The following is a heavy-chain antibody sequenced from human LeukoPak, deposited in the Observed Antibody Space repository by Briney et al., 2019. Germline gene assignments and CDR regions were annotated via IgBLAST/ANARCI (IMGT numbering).Heavy chain of an antibody. CDR3: RLYGSGSYPDFDY. CDR1: GGSIGSSSYY. Sequence: SETLSLTCTVSGGSIGSSSYYWGWIRQPPGKGLEWIGSIYYSGSTYYNPSLKSRVTISVDTSKNQFSLKLSSVTAADTAVYYCRLYGSGSYPDFDYWGQGTLVTVSS. J-gene: IGHJ4*02. V-gene: IGHV4-39*01. D-gene: IGHD3-10*01. CDR2: IYYSGST.